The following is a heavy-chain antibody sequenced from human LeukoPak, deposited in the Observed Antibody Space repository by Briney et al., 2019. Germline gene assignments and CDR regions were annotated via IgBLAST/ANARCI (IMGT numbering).Heavy chain of an antibody. V-gene: IGHV4-30-2*01. CDR2: IYHSGST. J-gene: IGHJ4*02. CDR1: GGSISSGGYS. D-gene: IGHD4-17*01. Sequence: SETLSLTCAVSGGSISSGGYSWSWIRQPPGKGLEWIGYIYHSGSTYYNPSLKSRVTISIDRSKNQFSLKLSSVTAADTAVYYCARRVGTTVTTLFDYWGQGTLVTVSS. CDR3: ARRVGTTVTTLFDY.